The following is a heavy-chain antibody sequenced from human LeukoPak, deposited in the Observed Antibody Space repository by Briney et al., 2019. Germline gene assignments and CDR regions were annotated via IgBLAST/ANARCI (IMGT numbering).Heavy chain of an antibody. CDR2: LYYTGST. CDR1: GGSISSSSYY. J-gene: IGHJ4*02. V-gene: IGHV4-39*01. Sequence: SETLSLTCTVSGGSISSSSYYWDWIRQPPGKGLEWIGSLYYTGSTYYNPSLKSRVTISVDTSKNQFSLKLSFVTAADTAVFYCARRSYYDSSAIFDYWGQGTLVTVSS. D-gene: IGHD3-22*01. CDR3: ARRSYYDSSAIFDY.